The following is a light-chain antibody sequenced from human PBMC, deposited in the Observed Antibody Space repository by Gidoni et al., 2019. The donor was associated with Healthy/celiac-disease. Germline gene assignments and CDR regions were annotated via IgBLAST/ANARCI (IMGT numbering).Light chain of an antibody. CDR2: EVN. J-gene: IGLJ2*01. CDR3: SSYAGSNNVV. CDR1: SSDVGGSNY. V-gene: IGLV2-8*01. Sequence: QSALTQPPSSSGSPAQSVTISCPGTSSDVGGSNYVPWYQQHPGKAPKLMIYEVNKRPSGVPDRFSGSKSGNTASLTVSGLQAEDEADYYCSSYAGSNNVVFGGGTKLTVL.